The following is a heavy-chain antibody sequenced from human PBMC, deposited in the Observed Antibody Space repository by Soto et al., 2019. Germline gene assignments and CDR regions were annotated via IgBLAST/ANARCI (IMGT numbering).Heavy chain of an antibody. CDR2: INHSGST. CDR1: GGSISGRGW. J-gene: IGHJ4*02. D-gene: IGHD4-17*01. Sequence: QVQLQESGPGLLKPSGTLSLTCVVSGGSISGRGWWSRVRQPPGKGLEWIGEINHSGSTGYNPSLKSRVTISVDRHKNQLSLKLSSVTAADTAVYYGTRNGDWNFDHWGQGTLVTVSS. CDR3: TRNGDWNFDH. V-gene: IGHV4-4*02.